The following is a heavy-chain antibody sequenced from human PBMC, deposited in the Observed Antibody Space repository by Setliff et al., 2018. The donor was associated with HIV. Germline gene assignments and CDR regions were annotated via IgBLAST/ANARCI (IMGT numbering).Heavy chain of an antibody. CDR3: VRTIYEWGAFDV. J-gene: IGHJ3*01. CDR1: GGSFSGYY. CDR2: INHSGST. D-gene: IGHD2-8*01. Sequence: PSETLSLTCAVYGGSFSGYYWTWIRQPPGKGLEWIGEINHSGSTNYNPSLKSRVTMTRDTSTSTVYLQLSSLRSEDTAVYYRVRTIYEWGAFDVWGQGTMVTVSS. V-gene: IGHV4-34*10.